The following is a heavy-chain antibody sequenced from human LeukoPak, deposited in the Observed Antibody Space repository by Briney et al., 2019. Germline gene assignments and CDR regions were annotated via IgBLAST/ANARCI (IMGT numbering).Heavy chain of an antibody. V-gene: IGHV3-48*01. CDR3: AREGDYYDSSGFFDY. Sequence: GGSLRLSCAASGFTFSSYNMNWVRQAPGKGLEWVSYISSTFSTIYYADSVKGRFTISRDNAKNSLYLQMNSLRAEDTAVYYCAREGDYYDSSGFFDYWGQGTLVTVSS. J-gene: IGHJ4*02. D-gene: IGHD3-22*01. CDR1: GFTFSSYN. CDR2: ISSTFSTI.